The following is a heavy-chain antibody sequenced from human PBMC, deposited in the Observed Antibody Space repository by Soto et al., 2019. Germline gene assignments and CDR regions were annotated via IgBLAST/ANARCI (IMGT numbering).Heavy chain of an antibody. CDR3: ARAARESTSYYYYYMDV. J-gene: IGHJ6*03. Sequence: GGSLRLSCAASGFTVSSNYMSWVRQAPGKGLEWVSVIYSGGSTYYADSVKGRFTISRDNSKNTLYLQMNSLRAEDTAVYYCARAARESTSYYYYYMDVWGKGTTVTVSS. D-gene: IGHD2-2*01. V-gene: IGHV3-66*01. CDR1: GFTVSSNY. CDR2: IYSGGST.